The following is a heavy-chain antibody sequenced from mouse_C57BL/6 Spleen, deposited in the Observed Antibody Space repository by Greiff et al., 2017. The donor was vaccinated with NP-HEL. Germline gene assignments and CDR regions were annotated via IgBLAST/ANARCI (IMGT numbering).Heavy chain of an antibody. D-gene: IGHD1-1*01. CDR2: INPSTGGT. J-gene: IGHJ3*01. V-gene: IGHV1-42*01. CDR3: ARDYGVAY. Sequence: VQLKESGPELVKPGASVKISCKASGYSFTGYYMNWVKQSPEKSLEWIGEINPSTGGTTYNQKFKAKATLTVDKSSSTAYMQLKSLTSEDSAVYYCARDYGVAYWGQGTLVTVSA. CDR1: GYSFTGYY.